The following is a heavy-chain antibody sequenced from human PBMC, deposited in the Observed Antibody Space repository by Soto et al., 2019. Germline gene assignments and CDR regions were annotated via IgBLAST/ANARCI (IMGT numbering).Heavy chain of an antibody. Sequence: SETLSLTCAFYGVSFSGYYWSWIRQPPGKGLEWIGEINHSGSTNYNPSLKSRVTISVDTSKNQFSLKLSSVTAADTAVYYCARGRYDFWSGYTHYYYYYMDVWGKGTTVTVSS. D-gene: IGHD3-3*01. CDR3: ARGRYDFWSGYTHYYYYYMDV. V-gene: IGHV4-34*01. CDR1: GVSFSGYY. CDR2: INHSGST. J-gene: IGHJ6*03.